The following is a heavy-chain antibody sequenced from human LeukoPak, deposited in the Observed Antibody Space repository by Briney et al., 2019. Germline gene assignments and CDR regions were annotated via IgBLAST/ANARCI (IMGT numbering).Heavy chain of an antibody. CDR2: IYCSGST. CDR3: AREEMATMNWFDP. V-gene: IGHV4-30-4*08. Sequence: SETLSLTCTVSGGSISSGDYYWSWIRQPPGKGLEWIGYIYCSGSTYYNPSLKSRVTISVDTSKNQFSLKLSSVTAADTAVYYCAREEMATMNWFDPWGQGTLVTVSS. D-gene: IGHD5-24*01. J-gene: IGHJ5*02. CDR1: GGSISSGDYY.